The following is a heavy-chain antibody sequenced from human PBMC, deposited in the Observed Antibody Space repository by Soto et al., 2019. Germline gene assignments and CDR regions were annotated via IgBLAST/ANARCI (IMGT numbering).Heavy chain of an antibody. D-gene: IGHD2-15*01. CDR1: GYTFTGYY. CDR2: INPNSGGT. V-gene: IGHV1-2*04. CDR3: ARGPDIVVVVAAKPFDY. J-gene: IGHJ4*02. Sequence: QVQLVQSGAEVKKPGASVKVSCKASGYTFTGYYMHWVRQAPGQGLEWMGWINPNSGGTNYAQKFQGWVTMTRDTSISTDYMELSRLRSDDTAVYYCARGPDIVVVVAAKPFDYWGQGTLVTVSS.